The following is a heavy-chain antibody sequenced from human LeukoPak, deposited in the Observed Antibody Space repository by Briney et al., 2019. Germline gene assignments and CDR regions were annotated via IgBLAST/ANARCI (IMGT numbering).Heavy chain of an antibody. Sequence: GGSLRLSCAASGFNFNTYTMTWVRQAPGKGLEWVSSITGDCNYIFYADSVKGRFTISRDNAKNSLYLQMNSLRAEDTAVYYCARGSHCSSTSCYVGEDYGMDVWGQGTTVTVSS. D-gene: IGHD2-2*01. CDR2: ITGDCNYI. CDR3: ARGSHCSSTSCYVGEDYGMDV. J-gene: IGHJ6*02. CDR1: GFNFNTYT. V-gene: IGHV3-21*01.